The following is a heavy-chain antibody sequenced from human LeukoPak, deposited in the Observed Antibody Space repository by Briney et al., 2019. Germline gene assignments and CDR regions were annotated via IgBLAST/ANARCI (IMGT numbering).Heavy chain of an antibody. CDR3: AKGRLLWYPYGMEV. V-gene: IGHV3-21*04. CDR2: ISSSSSYI. J-gene: IGHJ6*02. Sequence: GGSLRLSCAASGFTFSSYSMNWVRQAPGKGLEWVSSISSSSSYIYYADSVKGRFTISRDNAKNSLYLQMNSLRAEDTAVYYCAKGRLLWYPYGMEVWGQGTTVTVSS. D-gene: IGHD3-10*01. CDR1: GFTFSSYS.